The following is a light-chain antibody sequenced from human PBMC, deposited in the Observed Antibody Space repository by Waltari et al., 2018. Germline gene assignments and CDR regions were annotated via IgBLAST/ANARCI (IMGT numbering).Light chain of an antibody. V-gene: IGKV3-11*01. CDR1: QSVCSY. CDR2: DAS. CDR3: QQRSNWPPFT. J-gene: IGKJ3*01. Sequence: IVLTQSPATLSLSPGDSATLSCRASQSVCSYLAWYQQKPGQAPRLLIYDASNRATGIPARFSGSGSGTDFTLTISSLEPEDFAVYYCQQRSNWPPFTFGPGTKVDIK.